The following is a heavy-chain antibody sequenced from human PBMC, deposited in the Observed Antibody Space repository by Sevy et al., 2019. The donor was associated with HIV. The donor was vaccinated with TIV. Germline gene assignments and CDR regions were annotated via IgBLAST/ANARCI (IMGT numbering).Heavy chain of an antibody. Sequence: SETLSLTCTVSGGSISSSSYYWGWIRQPPGKGLEWIGSIYYSGSTYYNPSLKSRVTISVDTSKNQFSLKLSSVTAADTALYYCVRLRITIFGVVIREIPDAFDIWGQGTMVTVSS. V-gene: IGHV4-39*01. CDR1: GGSISSSSYY. D-gene: IGHD3-3*01. CDR3: VRLRITIFGVVIREIPDAFDI. J-gene: IGHJ3*02. CDR2: IYYSGST.